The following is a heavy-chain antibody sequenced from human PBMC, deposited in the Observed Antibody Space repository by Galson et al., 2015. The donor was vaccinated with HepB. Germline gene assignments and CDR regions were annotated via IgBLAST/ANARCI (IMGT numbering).Heavy chain of an antibody. V-gene: IGHV4-39*07. CDR2: IYYSGTT. CDR3: ARLPVLDYYDSSGYYSD. Sequence: ETLSLTCTVSGGSISSSHDFWAWIRQPPGKGLQWIGSIYYSGTTYYNPSLKSRVTISIDTSKNHFSLRLNSVTAADMAIYYCARLPVLDYYDSSGYYSDWGQGTLVTVSS. D-gene: IGHD3-22*01. CDR1: GGSISSSHDF. J-gene: IGHJ4*02.